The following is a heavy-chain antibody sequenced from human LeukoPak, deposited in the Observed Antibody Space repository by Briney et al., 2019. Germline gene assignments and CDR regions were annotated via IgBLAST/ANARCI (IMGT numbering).Heavy chain of an antibody. V-gene: IGHV1-46*01. Sequence: GASVKVSCKASGYTFTSYYMHWVRQAPGQGLEWMGIINPSGGSTSYAQKFQGRVTMTRDTSTSTVYMELSSLRSEDTAVYFCARPSPPGDGYNPPDHWGQGTLVTVSS. CDR2: INPSGGST. CDR3: ARPSPPGDGYNPPDH. J-gene: IGHJ4*02. CDR1: GYTFTSYY. D-gene: IGHD5-24*01.